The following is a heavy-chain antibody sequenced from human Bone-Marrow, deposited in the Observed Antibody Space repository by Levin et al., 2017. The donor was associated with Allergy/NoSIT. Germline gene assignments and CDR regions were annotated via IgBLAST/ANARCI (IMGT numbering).Heavy chain of an antibody. CDR1: GFILSDYD. V-gene: IGHV3-23*01. CDR3: AKERWRQFEAPVYY. CDR2: TSYGGGTP. Sequence: GESLKISCAASGFILSDYDITWVRQAPGKGLEWVSGTSYGGGTPYSADSVKGRFTTTGDNSKNTVYLQMNGLRVEDTAIYYCAKERWRQFEAPVYYWGQGTLVTVSS. D-gene: IGHD5-24*01. J-gene: IGHJ4*02.